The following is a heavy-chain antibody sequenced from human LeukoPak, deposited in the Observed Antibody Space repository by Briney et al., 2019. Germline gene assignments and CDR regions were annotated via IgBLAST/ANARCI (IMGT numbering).Heavy chain of an antibody. Sequence: GGSLRLSCAASGFTVSNNYMIWVRQAPGKGLEWVSLFHTDGETEYADSVKGRFTMSRDTSQNTVSLHMNSLRAEDTALYYCAKDGVAADYVRRNSYYVDCWGQGTLVTVSS. CDR3: AKDGVAADYVRRNSYYVDC. CDR1: GFTVSNNY. CDR2: FHTDGET. J-gene: IGHJ4*02. D-gene: IGHD6-13*01. V-gene: IGHV3-53*01.